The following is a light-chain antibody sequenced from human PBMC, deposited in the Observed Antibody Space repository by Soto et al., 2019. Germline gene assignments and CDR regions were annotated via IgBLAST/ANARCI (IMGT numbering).Light chain of an antibody. CDR2: EVS. Sequence: QSALTQPPSASGSPGQSVTISCTGTSSDVGGYNYVSWYQQHPGKAPKLMIYEVSKRPSGVPDRFSGSKSGNTASLTVSGLQAEDKADYYCSSYAGSNPLFGGGTKLTVL. CDR1: SSDVGGYNY. CDR3: SSYAGSNPL. J-gene: IGLJ2*01. V-gene: IGLV2-8*01.